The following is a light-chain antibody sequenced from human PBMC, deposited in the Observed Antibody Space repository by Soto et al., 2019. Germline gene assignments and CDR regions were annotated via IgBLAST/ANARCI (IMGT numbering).Light chain of an antibody. CDR3: QHGTDWPPFT. V-gene: IGKV3-11*01. CDR1: QSVSTY. J-gene: IGKJ3*01. CDR2: DAY. Sequence: EIVLTQSPATLSLSPEEIATIACRASQSVSTYLAWYQQKPCQAPRLLIYDAYNRATCIPARFSGSGSGTDFALTISSLEPEDSAVDYRQHGTDWPPFTFGPVTKVDIK.